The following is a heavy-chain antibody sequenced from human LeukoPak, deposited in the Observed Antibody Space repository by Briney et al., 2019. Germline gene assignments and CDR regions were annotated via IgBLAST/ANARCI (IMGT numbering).Heavy chain of an antibody. D-gene: IGHD3-3*01. J-gene: IGHJ4*02. CDR2: VHLDGRT. Sequence: PSETLSLTCGVSGGSVTSTNWWTWVRQPPGKGLEWIGEVHLDGRTNYNPSLKSRLTMSVDLSENHISLKLTSVTAADAAVYYCAREGGFFRPLDYSGQGTLVTVSS. CDR3: AREGGFFRPLDY. V-gene: IGHV4-4*02. CDR1: GGSVTSTNW.